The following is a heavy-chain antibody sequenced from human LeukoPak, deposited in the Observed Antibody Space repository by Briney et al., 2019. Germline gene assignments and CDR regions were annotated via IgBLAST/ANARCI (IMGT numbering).Heavy chain of an antibody. Sequence: ASVKASCKVSGYTLTELSMHWVRQAPGKGLEWMGGFDPEDGETIYAQKLQGRVTMTEDTSTDTAYMVLSSLRSEDTAVYYCATAGVVTTLDFDYWGQGTLVTVSS. J-gene: IGHJ4*02. CDR2: FDPEDGET. CDR3: ATAGVVTTLDFDY. V-gene: IGHV1-24*01. D-gene: IGHD3-3*01. CDR1: GYTLTELS.